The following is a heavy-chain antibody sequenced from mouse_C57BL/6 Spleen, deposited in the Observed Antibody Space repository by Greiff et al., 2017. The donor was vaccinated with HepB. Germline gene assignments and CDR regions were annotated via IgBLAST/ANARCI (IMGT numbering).Heavy chain of an antibody. D-gene: IGHD1-1*01. CDR3: ARSGVVDWYFDV. V-gene: IGHV1-54*01. Sequence: VQLQQSGAELVRPGTSVKVSCKASGYAFTNYLIEWVKQRPGQGLEWIGVINPGSGGTNYNEKFKGKATLTADKSSSTAYMQLSSLTSEDSAVYFCARSGVVDWYFDVWGTGTTVTVSS. CDR2: INPGSGGT. J-gene: IGHJ1*03. CDR1: GYAFTNYL.